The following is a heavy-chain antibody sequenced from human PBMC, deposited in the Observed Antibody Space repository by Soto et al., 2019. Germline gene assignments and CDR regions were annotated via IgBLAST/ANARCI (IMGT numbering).Heavy chain of an antibody. CDR1: GYTFTSYY. V-gene: IGHV1-46*01. Sequence: QVQLVQSGAEVKKPGASVKVSCKASGYTFTSYYMHWVRQAPGQGLEWMGIINPSGGSTSYAKKGQGGVPMPRSPSTSTVYMELSSLSSEDTAVYYCARDRRYGDYWGPNYYYYYYGMDVWGQGTTVTVSS. J-gene: IGHJ6*02. D-gene: IGHD4-17*01. CDR2: INPSGGST. CDR3: ARDRRYGDYWGPNYYYYYYGMDV.